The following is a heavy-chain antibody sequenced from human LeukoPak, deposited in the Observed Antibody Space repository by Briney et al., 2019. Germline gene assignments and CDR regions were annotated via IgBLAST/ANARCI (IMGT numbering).Heavy chain of an antibody. J-gene: IGHJ4*02. V-gene: IGHV4-34*01. Sequence: SETLSLTCAVYGGSFSGYYWSWIRQPPGKGLEWIGEINHSGSTNYNPSLKSRVTISVDTSKNQFSLKLSSVTAADTAVYYCARAYHYDISAFLSHFDYWGQGTLVTVSS. CDR1: GGSFSGYY. D-gene: IGHD3-22*01. CDR3: ARAYHYDISAFLSHFDY. CDR2: INHSGST.